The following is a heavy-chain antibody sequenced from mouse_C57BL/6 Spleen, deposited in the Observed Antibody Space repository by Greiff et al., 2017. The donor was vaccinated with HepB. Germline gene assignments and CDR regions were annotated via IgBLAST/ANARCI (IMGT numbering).Heavy chain of an antibody. V-gene: IGHV5-16*01. Sequence: EVHLVESEGGLVQPGSSMKLSCTASGFTFSDYYMAWVRQVPEKGLEWVANINYDGSSTYYLDSLKSRFIISRDNAKNILYLQMSSLKSEDTATYYCARREGNYGYDGGYFDYWGQGTTLTVSS. J-gene: IGHJ2*01. CDR3: ARREGNYGYDGGYFDY. CDR2: INYDGSST. D-gene: IGHD2-2*01. CDR1: GFTFSDYY.